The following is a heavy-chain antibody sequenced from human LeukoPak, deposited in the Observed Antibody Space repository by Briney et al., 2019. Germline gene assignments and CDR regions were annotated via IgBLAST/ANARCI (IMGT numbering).Heavy chain of an antibody. D-gene: IGHD3-9*01. J-gene: IGHJ6*02. CDR3: ARDRRPLRYFDWLPVYGMDV. Sequence: PGGSLRLSCAASGFTVSSNYMSWVRQAPGKGLEWVSVIYSGGSTYYADSVKGRFTISRDNSKNTLYLQMNSLRAEDTAVYYCARDRRPLRYFDWLPVYGMDVWGQGTTVTVSS. CDR1: GFTVSSNY. V-gene: IGHV3-66*01. CDR2: IYSGGST.